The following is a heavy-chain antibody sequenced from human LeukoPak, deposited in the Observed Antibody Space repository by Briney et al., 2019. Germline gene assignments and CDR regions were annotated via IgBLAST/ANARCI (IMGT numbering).Heavy chain of an antibody. CDR2: ISGSGGST. J-gene: IGHJ6*02. V-gene: IGHV3-23*01. D-gene: IGHD2-2*01. CDR3: AKDLADQYQLLDHYYYGMDV. Sequence: GGSLRLSCAASGFTFSSYAMSWVRQAPGKGLEWASAISGSGGSTYYADSVKGRFTISRDNAKNSLYLQMNSLRGEDTALYYCAKDLADQYQLLDHYYYGMDVWGQGTTVTVSS. CDR1: GFTFSSYA.